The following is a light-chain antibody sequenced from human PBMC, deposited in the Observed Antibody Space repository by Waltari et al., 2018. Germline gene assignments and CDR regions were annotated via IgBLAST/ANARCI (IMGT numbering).Light chain of an antibody. V-gene: IGLV7-43*01. CDR2: STN. CDR1: TGPVPRGHY. Sequence: QTVVTQEPSLTVSPGGTVTFTCPSSTGPVPRGHYPIWFQQKPGQATRALIYSTNYTHSWTPARFSGSLLGGKAALTLAGVQPEDEADYYCLLFYTDPQWVFGGGTRLTVL. J-gene: IGLJ3*02. CDR3: LLFYTDPQWV.